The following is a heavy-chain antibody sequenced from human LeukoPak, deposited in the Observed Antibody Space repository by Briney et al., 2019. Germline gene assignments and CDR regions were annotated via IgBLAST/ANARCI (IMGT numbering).Heavy chain of an antibody. Sequence: SETLSLTCTVSGGSISNYYWSWIRQPAAKGLEWIGRIYTSGYTNYNPSLKSRVTMTADTSKNQFSLKLRSVTATDTAVYYCARGFSGIAARYYFDSWGQGTLVTVSS. CDR3: ARGFSGIAARYYFDS. J-gene: IGHJ4*02. V-gene: IGHV4-4*07. D-gene: IGHD6-6*01. CDR1: GGSISNYY. CDR2: IYTSGYT.